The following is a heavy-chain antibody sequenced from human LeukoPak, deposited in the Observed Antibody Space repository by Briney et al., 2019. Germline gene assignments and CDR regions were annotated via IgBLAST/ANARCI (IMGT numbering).Heavy chain of an antibody. V-gene: IGHV3-30-3*01. J-gene: IGHJ3*02. CDR3: VRESSGSPYYGGALDI. D-gene: IGHD1-26*01. CDR1: GFTLSSYA. Sequence: PGRSLRLSCAASGFTLSSYAMHWVRQAPGKGLEWVAVISYDGSNKYYADSVKGRFTISRDNSKNTLYLQMNSLRAEDTAVYYCVRESSGSPYYGGALDIWGQGTMVTVSS. CDR2: ISYDGSNK.